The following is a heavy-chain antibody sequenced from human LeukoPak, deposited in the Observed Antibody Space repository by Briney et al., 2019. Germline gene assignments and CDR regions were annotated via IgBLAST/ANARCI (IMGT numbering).Heavy chain of an antibody. CDR2: IYSSGTT. D-gene: IGHD1-1*01. CDR1: GGSINSYY. J-gene: IGHJ4*02. CDR3: ARGTRWSDY. V-gene: IGHV4-59*01. Sequence: SETLSLTCTVSGGSINSYYWNWIRQPPGKALEWIGYIYSSGTTNYNPSLKSRVTISVDTSKNQFSLRLTSLTAADTAVYYCARGTRWSDYWGQGTLVTVSP.